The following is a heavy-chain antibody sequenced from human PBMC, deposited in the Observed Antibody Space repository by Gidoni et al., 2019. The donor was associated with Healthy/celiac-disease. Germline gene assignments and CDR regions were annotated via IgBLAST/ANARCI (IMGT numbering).Heavy chain of an antibody. V-gene: IGHV3-15*01. CDR3: TTDLSMATIVRGGGSVVFDY. CDR1: GFTFSNAW. CDR2: IKSKCDGGTT. D-gene: IGHD5-12*01. Sequence: EVQLVESGGGLVKPGVSLRLSCAASGFTFSNAWMSWVRQAPGKGLGWVGRIKSKCDGGTTDYSAPVKGRFTISRDDSKNTLYLQMNSLKTEDTAVDYCTTDLSMATIVRGGGSVVFDYWGQGTLVTVSS. J-gene: IGHJ4*02.